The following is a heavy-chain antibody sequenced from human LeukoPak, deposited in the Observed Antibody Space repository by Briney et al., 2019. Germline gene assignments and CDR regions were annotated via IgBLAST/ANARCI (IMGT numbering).Heavy chain of an antibody. CDR3: AKGSGVVVVPAATAPDV. D-gene: IGHD2-2*01. V-gene: IGHV3-33*06. CDR1: GFTFNTYG. Sequence: GGSLRLSCAASGFTFNTYGMHWVRQAPGKGLEWVAVIWYDGSNKYYADSVKGRFTISRDNSKNTLYLQMNSLRAEDTAVYYCAKGSGVVVVPAATAPDVWGKGTTVTVSS. CDR2: IWYDGSNK. J-gene: IGHJ6*04.